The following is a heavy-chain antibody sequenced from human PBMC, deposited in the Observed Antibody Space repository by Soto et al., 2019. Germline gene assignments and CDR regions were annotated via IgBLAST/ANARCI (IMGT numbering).Heavy chain of an antibody. J-gene: IGHJ4*02. Sequence: PSETLSLTCAVYGGSFSGYYWSWIRQPPGKGLEWIGEINHSGSTNYNPSLKSRVTISVDTSKNQFSLKLSSVTAADTAVYYCASDAYDFWSGYTSGGYWGQGTLVTVSS. D-gene: IGHD3-3*01. CDR2: INHSGST. V-gene: IGHV4-34*01. CDR1: GGSFSGYY. CDR3: ASDAYDFWSGYTSGGY.